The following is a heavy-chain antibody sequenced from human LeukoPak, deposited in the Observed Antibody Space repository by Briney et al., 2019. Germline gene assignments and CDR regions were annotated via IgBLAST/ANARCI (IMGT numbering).Heavy chain of an antibody. CDR2: ISSSGSTI. Sequence: GGSLRLSCAASGFTFSSYEMNWVRQAPGKGLEWVSYISSSGSTIYYADSVKGRFTISRDNAKNSLYLQMNSLRAEDTAVYYCASGSYSGYEGWGQGTLVTVSS. V-gene: IGHV3-48*03. J-gene: IGHJ4*02. CDR1: GFTFSSYE. D-gene: IGHD5-12*01. CDR3: ASGSYSGYEG.